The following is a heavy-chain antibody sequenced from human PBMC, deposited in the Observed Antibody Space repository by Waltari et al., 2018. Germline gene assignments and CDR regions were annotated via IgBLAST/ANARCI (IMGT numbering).Heavy chain of an antibody. CDR2: IYYSGST. V-gene: IGHV4-59*01. J-gene: IGHJ4*02. CDR1: GGSISSYY. Sequence: QVQLQESGPGLVKPSETLSLTCTVSGGSISSYYWSWIRQPPGKGLEWIGYIYYSGSTNYNPSLKSRVTISVDTSKNQFSLKLSSVTAVDTAVYYCARRAGTTVDYWGQGTLVTVSS. CDR3: ARRAGTTVDY. D-gene: IGHD1-1*01.